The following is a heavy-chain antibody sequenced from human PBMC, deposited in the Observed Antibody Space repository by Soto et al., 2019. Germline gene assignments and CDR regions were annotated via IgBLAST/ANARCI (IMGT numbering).Heavy chain of an antibody. J-gene: IGHJ5*02. V-gene: IGHV3-53*01. D-gene: IGHD6-19*01. Sequence: GGSLRLSCAASGFTVSSNYMSWVRQAPGKGLEWVSVIYSGGSTYYADSVKGRFTISRDNSKNTLYLQMNSLRAEDTAVYYCARVSGRYSSGRNSFDPWGQGTLVTVSS. CDR2: IYSGGST. CDR3: ARVSGRYSSGRNSFDP. CDR1: GFTVSSNY.